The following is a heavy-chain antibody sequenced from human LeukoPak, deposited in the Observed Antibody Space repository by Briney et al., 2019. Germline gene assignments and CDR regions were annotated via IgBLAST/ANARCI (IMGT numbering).Heavy chain of an antibody. V-gene: IGHV1-2*02. CDR1: GYTFTGYY. CDR2: INPNSSGT. D-gene: IGHD1-26*01. Sequence: GASVKVSCKASGYTFTGYYIHWLRQAPGQGLEWMGWINPNSSGTNYAQKFQGRVTMTRDTSISTAYMELSRLRSDDTAVYYCARVGGSYYYYYMDVWGKGTTVTVSS. CDR3: ARVGGSYYYYYMDV. J-gene: IGHJ6*03.